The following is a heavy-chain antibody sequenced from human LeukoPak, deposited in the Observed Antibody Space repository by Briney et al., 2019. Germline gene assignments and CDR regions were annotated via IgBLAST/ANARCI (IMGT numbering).Heavy chain of an antibody. CDR3: ARVPSGNYPFDY. V-gene: IGHV4-30-4*08. J-gene: IGHJ4*02. Sequence: SQTLSLTCTVSGGSISSGDYYWSWIRQPPGKGLEWIGYIYYSGSTYYNPSLKSRVTISVDTSKNQFSLKLSSVTAADTAVYYCARVPSGNYPFDYWGQGTLVTVSS. D-gene: IGHD1-26*01. CDR1: GGSISSGDYY. CDR2: IYYSGST.